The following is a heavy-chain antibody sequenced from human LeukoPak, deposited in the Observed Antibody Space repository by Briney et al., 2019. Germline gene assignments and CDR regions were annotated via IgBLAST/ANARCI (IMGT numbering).Heavy chain of an antibody. Sequence: PGGSLILSCAASGFTFRSFWMHWVRQAPGKGLLWVSRINSDGTSTTYADSVKGRFTISRDNAKNTVYLQMNSLRAEDTAVYYCARTLGVPSAFDPWGQGTLVTVSS. J-gene: IGHJ5*02. CDR3: ARTLGVPSAFDP. CDR2: INSDGTST. V-gene: IGHV3-74*01. D-gene: IGHD2-2*01. CDR1: GFTFRSFW.